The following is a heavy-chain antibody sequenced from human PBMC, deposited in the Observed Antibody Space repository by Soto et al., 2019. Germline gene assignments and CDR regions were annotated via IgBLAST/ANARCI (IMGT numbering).Heavy chain of an antibody. Sequence: QVQLQESGPGLVKPSQTLSLTCTVSGGSISSGGYYWSWIRQHPGKGLEWIGYIYYSGSTYYNPSLKSRVTISVDTSKNQFSLKLSSVTAADTAVYYCARLPIVVVPAAIYYYGMDVWGQGTTVTVSS. CDR1: GGSISSGGYY. D-gene: IGHD2-2*01. V-gene: IGHV4-31*03. CDR3: ARLPIVVVPAAIYYYGMDV. J-gene: IGHJ6*02. CDR2: IYYSGST.